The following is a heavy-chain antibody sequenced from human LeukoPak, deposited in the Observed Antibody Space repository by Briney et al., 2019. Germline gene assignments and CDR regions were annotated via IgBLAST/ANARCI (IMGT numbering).Heavy chain of an antibody. CDR1: GGSISSYY. CDR2: IYYSGST. Sequence: PSETLSLTCTVSGGSISSYYWSWIRQPPGKGLEWIGYIYYSGSTNYNPSLKSRVTISVDTSKNQFSLKLSSVTAADTAVHYCAGYPAASWDAFDIWGQGTMVTVSS. J-gene: IGHJ3*02. D-gene: IGHD6-13*01. V-gene: IGHV4-59*01. CDR3: AGYPAASWDAFDI.